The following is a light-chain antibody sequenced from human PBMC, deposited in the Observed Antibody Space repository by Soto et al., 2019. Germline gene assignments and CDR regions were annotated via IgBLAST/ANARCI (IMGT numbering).Light chain of an antibody. J-gene: IGLJ1*01. V-gene: IGLV2-11*01. CDR1: SSDVGYYNY. Sequence: QSVLTQPRSVSGSPGQSVTISCTGTSSDVGYYNYVSWFQQYPGKAPKLIIYDVSGRPSGVPDRFSGSKSGNTASLTISGLHAEDEANYCCCSYVGTFIFVFGAGTKLTVL. CDR2: DVS. CDR3: CSYVGTFIFV.